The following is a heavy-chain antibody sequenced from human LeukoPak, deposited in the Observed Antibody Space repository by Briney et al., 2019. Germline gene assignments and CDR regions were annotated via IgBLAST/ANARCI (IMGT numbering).Heavy chain of an antibody. D-gene: IGHD2-15*01. CDR1: GFTFNGYG. V-gene: IGHV3-33*01. Sequence: GGSLRLSCAASGFTFNGYGMHWVRQAPGKGLEWVALIWYDGSNSYYANSVKGRFTISRDNSKNTLYLQMNNLRAEDTAVYFCARDRVDARRWSDAFDIWGQGTMVTVSS. CDR3: ARDRVDARRWSDAFDI. CDR2: IWYDGSNS. J-gene: IGHJ3*02.